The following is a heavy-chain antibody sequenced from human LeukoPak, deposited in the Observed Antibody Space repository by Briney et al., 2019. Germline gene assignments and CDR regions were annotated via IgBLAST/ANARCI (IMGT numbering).Heavy chain of an antibody. CDR2: IYPNSGDT. V-gene: IGHV1-2*02. CDR3: ARAHCSSTSCYFSGDAFDI. CDR1: GYTFGANY. Sequence: ASVKVSCKASGYTFGANYMHWVRQAPGQGLEWMGWIYPNSGDTNYEQKFQGRVTMTRDTSISTAYMELSRLRSDDTAVYYCARAHCSSTSCYFSGDAFDIWAKGQWSPSLQ. J-gene: IGHJ3*02. D-gene: IGHD2-2*01.